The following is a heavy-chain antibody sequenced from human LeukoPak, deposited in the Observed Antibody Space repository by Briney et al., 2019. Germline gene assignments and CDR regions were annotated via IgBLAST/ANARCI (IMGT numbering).Heavy chain of an antibody. V-gene: IGHV1-2*02. CDR1: GYTFSGYY. CDR3: ARDHLLSRQPPNWFDP. CDR2: INPNSGGT. Sequence: ASVKVSCKASGYTFSGYYMHWVRQAPGQGLEWMGWINPNSGGTNYAQKFQDRVTMTSDTSISTAYMELSRLRSDDTAVYYCARDHLLSRQPPNWFDPWGQGTLVTVSS. D-gene: IGHD2/OR15-2a*01. J-gene: IGHJ5*02.